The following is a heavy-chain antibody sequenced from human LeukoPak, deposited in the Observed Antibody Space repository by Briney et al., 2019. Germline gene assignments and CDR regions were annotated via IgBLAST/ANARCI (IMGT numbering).Heavy chain of an antibody. CDR3: ARVLPGWFGEQSSGFDP. CDR1: GYTFTGYY. D-gene: IGHD3-10*01. J-gene: IGHJ5*02. CDR2: INPNSGGT. V-gene: IGHV1-2*02. Sequence: ASVKVSCKASGYTFTGYYMHWVRQAPGQGLEWMGWINPNSGGTNYAQKFQGRVTMTRDTSISTACMELSRLRSDDTAVYYCARVLPGWFGEQSSGFDPWGQGTLVTVSS.